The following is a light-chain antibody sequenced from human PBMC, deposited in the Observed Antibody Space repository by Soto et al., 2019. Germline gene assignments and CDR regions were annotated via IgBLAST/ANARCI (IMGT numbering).Light chain of an antibody. CDR3: ATWDYSLTGEV. Sequence: QSVLTQPPSVSAAPGQKVTISCSGSSSNIGNNYVSWYQQLPGTAPKLLIYDNNKRPSGIPDRFSGSKSGTSGTLDITGLQTGDEADYYCATWDYSLTGEVFGGGPQLTVL. CDR2: DNN. CDR1: SSNIGNNY. J-gene: IGLJ2*01. V-gene: IGLV1-51*01.